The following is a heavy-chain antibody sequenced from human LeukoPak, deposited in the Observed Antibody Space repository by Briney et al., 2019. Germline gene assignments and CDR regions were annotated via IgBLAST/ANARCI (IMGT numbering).Heavy chain of an antibody. V-gene: IGHV3-30-3*01. Sequence: GGSLRLSCXASGFTFSSYAMHWVRQAPGKGLEWVAVISYDGSNKYYADSVKGRFTISRDNSKNTLYLQMNSLRAEDTAVYYCARDAGGSGSYTPSDYWGQGTLVTVSS. CDR2: ISYDGSNK. CDR3: ARDAGGSGSYTPSDY. CDR1: GFTFSSYA. D-gene: IGHD3-10*01. J-gene: IGHJ4*02.